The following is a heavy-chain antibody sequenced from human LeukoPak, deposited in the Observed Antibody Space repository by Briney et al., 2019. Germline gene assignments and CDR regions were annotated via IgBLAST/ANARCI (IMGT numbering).Heavy chain of an antibody. Sequence: GGSLRLSCAVSGFTFSRFAMSWVRQAPGKGLEWVSTISNSGDKTFYADSVKGRFTISRDNSKNTLYLQMNSQRAEDTAVYYCTRNWGSDNWFDPWGQGTLVTVSS. J-gene: IGHJ5*02. V-gene: IGHV3-23*01. D-gene: IGHD7-27*01. CDR1: GFTFSRFA. CDR2: ISNSGDKT. CDR3: TRNWGSDNWFDP.